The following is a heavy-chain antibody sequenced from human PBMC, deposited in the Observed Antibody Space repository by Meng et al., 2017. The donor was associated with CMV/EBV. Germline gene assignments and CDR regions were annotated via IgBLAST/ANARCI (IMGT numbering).Heavy chain of an antibody. D-gene: IGHD2-8*01. CDR1: GGSISSGIYC. V-gene: IGHV4-31*03. CDR2: IYYSGST. J-gene: IGHJ4*02. CDR3: ARAGELVYAADY. Sequence: NLNLTHSVPGGSISSGIYCCRWIRQHPGKGLEWIGYIYYSGSTYYNPSLKSRVTISVDTSKNQFSLKLTSVTAADTAVYFCARAGELVYAADYWGQGTLVTVSS.